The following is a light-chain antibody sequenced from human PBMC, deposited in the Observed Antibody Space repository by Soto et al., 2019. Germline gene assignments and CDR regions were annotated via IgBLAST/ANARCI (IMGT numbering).Light chain of an antibody. Sequence: EIVLTQSPATLSLSPGETATLSCRASQSVRTNLGWYQQRPGQTPRLLIYGASARVTGVPARFSCSGSGTEFTLTISSLQSEDFAVYYCQQYNDWPPMYTFGQGTKLEI. J-gene: IGKJ2*01. CDR3: QQYNDWPPMYT. CDR2: GAS. CDR1: QSVRTN. V-gene: IGKV3-15*01.